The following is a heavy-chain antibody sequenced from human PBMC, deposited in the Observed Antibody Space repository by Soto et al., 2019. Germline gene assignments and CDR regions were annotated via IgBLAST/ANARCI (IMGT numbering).Heavy chain of an antibody. CDR2: INHSGST. J-gene: IGHJ6*02. CDR1: GGSFSGYY. D-gene: IGHD3-3*01. V-gene: IGHV4-34*01. Sequence: PSETLSLTCAVYGGSFSGYYCSWIRQPPGKGLEWIGEINHSGSTNYNPSLKSRVTISVDKSKNQFSLKLSSVTAADTAVYYCARTTIFGVVISYYYYYGMDVWGQGTTVTVSS. CDR3: ARTTIFGVVISYYYYYGMDV.